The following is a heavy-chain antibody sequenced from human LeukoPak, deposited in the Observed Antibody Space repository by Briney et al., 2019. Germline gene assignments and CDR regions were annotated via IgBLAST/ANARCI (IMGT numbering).Heavy chain of an antibody. CDR1: GGSVSSGSYY. J-gene: IGHJ4*02. Sequence: SETLSLTCTVSGGSVSSGSYYWSWIRQPPGKGLEWIGYIYYSGSTNYNPSLKSRVTISVDTSKDQFSLKLSSVTAADTAVYYCARGVLLSGYYYGPLFDYWGQGTLVTVSS. D-gene: IGHD3-22*01. CDR3: ARGVLLSGYYYGPLFDY. V-gene: IGHV4-61*01. CDR2: IYYSGST.